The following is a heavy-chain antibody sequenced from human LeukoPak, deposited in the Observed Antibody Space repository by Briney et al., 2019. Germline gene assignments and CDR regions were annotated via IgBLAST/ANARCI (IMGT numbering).Heavy chain of an antibody. CDR1: GFTFSDYS. D-gene: IGHD3-10*01. CDR2: ISSGSSTI. CDR3: ARDSRMVRGATKAWYFDL. J-gene: IGHJ2*01. Sequence: GGSLRLSCAASGFTFSDYSMNWVRQAPGKGLEWVSYISSGSSTIYYADSVKGRFTISRDNAKKSLYLQMNSLRAEDTAVYYCARDSRMVRGATKAWYFDLWGRGTLVTVSS. V-gene: IGHV3-48*04.